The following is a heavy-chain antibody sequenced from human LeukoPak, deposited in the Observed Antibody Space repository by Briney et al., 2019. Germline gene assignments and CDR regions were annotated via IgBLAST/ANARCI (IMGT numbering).Heavy chain of an antibody. D-gene: IGHD3-22*01. V-gene: IGHV4-39*01. CDR2: IYYSGST. J-gene: IGHJ4*02. Sequence: PSETLSLTCTVSGGTISSSSYYWGWIRQPPGKGLEWIGNIYYSGSTYYNSSFKSRVTISVDTSKNQFSLKLSSVTATDTAVYYCARQYQYYYDSSGYFDYWGQGTLVTVSS. CDR3: ARQYQYYYDSSGYFDY. CDR1: GGTISSSSYY.